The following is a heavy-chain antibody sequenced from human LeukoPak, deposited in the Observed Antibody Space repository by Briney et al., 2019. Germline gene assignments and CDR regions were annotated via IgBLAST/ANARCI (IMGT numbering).Heavy chain of an antibody. Sequence: GGSLRLSCAASGFTFNIYWMTWVRQAPGKGLEWVANIKQDGTEKYYVDSVKGRFTISRDNSKNTLYLQMNSLRAEDTAVYYCARDSGFSGTQRGEYWGQGTLVTVSS. CDR3: ARDSGFSGTQRGEY. CDR1: GFTFNIYW. D-gene: IGHD3/OR15-3a*01. CDR2: IKQDGTEK. V-gene: IGHV3-7*01. J-gene: IGHJ4*02.